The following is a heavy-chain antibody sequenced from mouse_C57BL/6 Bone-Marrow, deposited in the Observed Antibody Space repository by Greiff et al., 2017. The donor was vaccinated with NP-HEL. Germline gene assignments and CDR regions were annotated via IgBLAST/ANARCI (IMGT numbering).Heavy chain of an antibody. CDR3: ARYSNYEGYFEG. D-gene: IGHD2-5*01. Sequence: EVKLMESGGGLVKPGGSLKLSCAASGFTFSSYAMSWVRQTPEKRLEWVATISDGGSYTYYPDNVKGRFTISRDNAKNNLYLQMSHLKSEDTAMYYCARYSNYEGYFEGWGTGTTVTVSS. J-gene: IGHJ1*03. CDR2: ISDGGSYT. V-gene: IGHV5-4*03. CDR1: GFTFSSYA.